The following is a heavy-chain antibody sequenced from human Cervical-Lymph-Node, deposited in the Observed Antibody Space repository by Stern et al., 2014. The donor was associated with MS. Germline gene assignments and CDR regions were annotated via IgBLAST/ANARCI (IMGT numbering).Heavy chain of an antibody. V-gene: IGHV3-33*01. J-gene: IGHJ1*01. Sequence: VQLVESGGGVVQPGRSLRLSCAVSGFTFSSSGMHWVRQAPGKGLEWLAIIWDDGSNRYYAGSVKGRFTISRDNSKNTLYLQMNSLRAEDTAVYYCAREGGNTAEYFQHWGQGTLVTVSS. CDR1: GFTFSSSG. CDR2: IWDDGSNR. D-gene: IGHD4-23*01. CDR3: AREGGNTAEYFQH.